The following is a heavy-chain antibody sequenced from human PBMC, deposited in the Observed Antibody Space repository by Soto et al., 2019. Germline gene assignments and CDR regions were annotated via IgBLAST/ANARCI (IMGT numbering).Heavy chain of an antibody. J-gene: IGHJ4*02. V-gene: IGHV1-69*08. CDR1: GGTFSNDI. CDR2: IIPLLDTT. CDR3: XXXXXXXXXXXXXXGXXX. Sequence: QVQLVQSGAEVKKPGSSVKVSCKTSGGTFSNDIITWVRQAPGQGLEWMGRIIPLLDTTNYAQKFQGRVTITADKSTGTAXXXLNSXXXXXXXXXXXXXXXXXXXXXXXXXGXXXWGQGTLVTVSS.